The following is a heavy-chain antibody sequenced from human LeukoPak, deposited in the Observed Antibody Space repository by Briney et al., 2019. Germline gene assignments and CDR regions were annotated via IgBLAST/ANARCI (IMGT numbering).Heavy chain of an antibody. CDR1: GYSISSDYY. CDR2: IYHSGST. J-gene: IGHJ4*02. D-gene: IGHD6-13*01. V-gene: IGHV4-38-2*02. CDR3: ARVLGRYSRRFDY. Sequence: SETLSLTCTVSGYSISSDYYWGWIRQPPGRGLEWIGTIYHSGSTYYNPSLKSRVTISVDTSKNQFSLKLSSVTAADTAVYYCARVLGRYSRRFDYWGQGTLVTVSS.